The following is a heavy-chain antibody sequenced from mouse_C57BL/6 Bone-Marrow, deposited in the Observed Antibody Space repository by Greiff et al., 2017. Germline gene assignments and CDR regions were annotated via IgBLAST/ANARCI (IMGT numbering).Heavy chain of an antibody. D-gene: IGHD1-1*01. Sequence: EVMLVESGGGLVKPGGSLKLSCAASGFTFSSYAMSWVRQTPEKRLEWVATISDGGSYTYYPDNVKGRFTLSRDNAKNNLYLQMSHLKSEDTAMYYCARDKRVYYGSSYEAMDYWGQGTSVTVSS. V-gene: IGHV5-4*01. CDR3: ARDKRVYYGSSYEAMDY. J-gene: IGHJ4*01. CDR1: GFTFSSYA. CDR2: ISDGGSYT.